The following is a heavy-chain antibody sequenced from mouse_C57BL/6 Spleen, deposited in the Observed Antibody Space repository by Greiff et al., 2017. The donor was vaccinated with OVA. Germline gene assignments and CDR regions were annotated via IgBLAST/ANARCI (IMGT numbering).Heavy chain of an antibody. CDR2: IDPENGDT. D-gene: IGHD3-2*02. J-gene: IGHJ3*01. CDR1: GFNIKDDY. CDR3: TTRDSSGSFAY. Sequence: VQLQQSGAELVRPGASVKLSCTASGFNIKDDYMHWVKQRPEQGLEWIGWIDPENGDTEYASKFQGKATITAETSSNTAYLQLSSLTSEDTAVYYCTTRDSSGSFAYWGQGTLVTVSA. V-gene: IGHV14-4*01.